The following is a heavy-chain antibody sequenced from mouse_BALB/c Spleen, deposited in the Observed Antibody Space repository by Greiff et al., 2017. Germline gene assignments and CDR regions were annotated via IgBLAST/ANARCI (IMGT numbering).Heavy chain of an antibody. J-gene: IGHJ4*01. Sequence: QVQLQQSGAELAKPGASVKMSCKASGYTFTSYWMHWVKQRPGQGLEWIGYINPSTGYTEYNQKFKDKATLTADKSSSTAYMQLSSLTSEDSAVYYCARPNLTGTDAMDDWGQGTSVTVSS. CDR2: INPSTGYT. D-gene: IGHD4-1*01. CDR3: ARPNLTGTDAMDD. CDR1: GYTFTSYW. V-gene: IGHV1-7*01.